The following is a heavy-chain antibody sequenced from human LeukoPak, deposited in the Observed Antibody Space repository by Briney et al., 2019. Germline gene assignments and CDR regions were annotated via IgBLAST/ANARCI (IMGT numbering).Heavy chain of an antibody. CDR2: ISSSSSYI. Sequence: PGGSLRLSCAASGFTFSSYSMNWVRQAPGKGLEWVSSISSSSSYIYYADSVKGRFTISRDNAKNSLYLQMNSLRAEDTAVYYCAKGRDFDWLSIDYWGQGTLVTVSS. CDR3: AKGRDFDWLSIDY. J-gene: IGHJ4*02. V-gene: IGHV3-21*01. D-gene: IGHD3-9*01. CDR1: GFTFSSYS.